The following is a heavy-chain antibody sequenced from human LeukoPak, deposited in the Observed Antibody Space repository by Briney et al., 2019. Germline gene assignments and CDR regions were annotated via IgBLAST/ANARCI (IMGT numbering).Heavy chain of an antibody. CDR3: ARDGPLGLDY. CDR1: GFTFGSYV. Sequence: PGGSLRLSCAASGFTFGSYVMSWVRQAPGKGPEWVSAISGDGGTYYADSVKGRFTISRDNAKNSLYLQMNSLRAEDTAVYYCARDGPLGLDYWGQGTLVTVSS. D-gene: IGHD7-27*01. J-gene: IGHJ4*02. V-gene: IGHV3-23*01. CDR2: ISGDGGT.